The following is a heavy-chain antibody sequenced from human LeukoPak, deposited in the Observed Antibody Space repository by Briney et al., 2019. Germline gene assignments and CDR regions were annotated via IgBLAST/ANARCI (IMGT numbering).Heavy chain of an antibody. Sequence: PSETLSLTCTVSGGSISSSSYYWGWIRQPPGKGLEWIGSIYYSGSTYYNPSLKSRVTISVDTSKNQFSLKLSSVTAADTAVYYCARHYTWIQLWLRGYFDYWGQGTLVTVSS. CDR3: ARHYTWIQLWLRGYFDY. CDR2: IYYSGST. CDR1: GGSISSSSYY. D-gene: IGHD5-18*01. V-gene: IGHV4-39*01. J-gene: IGHJ4*02.